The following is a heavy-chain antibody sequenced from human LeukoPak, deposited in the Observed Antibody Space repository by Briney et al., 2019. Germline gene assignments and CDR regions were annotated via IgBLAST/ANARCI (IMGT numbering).Heavy chain of an antibody. V-gene: IGHV3-7*05. CDR3: ARGGVGYSYAYNPIDY. D-gene: IGHD5-18*01. Sequence: GGSLRLSCAASGFTFSSYSMNWVRQAPGKGLEWVANIKQDGIERFYVDSVKGRFTISRDNAKTSLYLQMNSLTAEDSAVYYCARGGVGYSYAYNPIDYWGQGTLVTVSS. CDR2: IKQDGIER. CDR1: GFTFSSYS. J-gene: IGHJ4*02.